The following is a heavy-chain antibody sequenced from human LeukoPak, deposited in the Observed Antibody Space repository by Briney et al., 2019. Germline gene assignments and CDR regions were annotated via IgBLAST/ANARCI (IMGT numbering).Heavy chain of an antibody. CDR3: AHREGYDSSGYHPYFDY. CDR2: IYWNDDK. D-gene: IGHD3-22*01. V-gene: IGHV2-5*01. CDR1: GFSLSTSGVG. J-gene: IGHJ4*02. Sequence: SGPTLVKPTQTLTLTCTFSGFSLSTSGVGVGWIRQPPGKALELLALIYWNDDKRYSPSLKSRLTITKGTSKNQVVLTMTNMDPVDTATYYCAHREGYDSSGYHPYFDYWGQGTLVTVSS.